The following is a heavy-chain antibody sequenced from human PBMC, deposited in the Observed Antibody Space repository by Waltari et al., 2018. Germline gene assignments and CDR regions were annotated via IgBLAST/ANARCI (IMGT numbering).Heavy chain of an antibody. V-gene: IGHV1-69*14. CDR3: ASEPRTTVEEGRVTGAFDI. CDR2: LIPIFGTA. J-gene: IGHJ3*02. CDR1: GGTFSSYA. D-gene: IGHD4-17*01. Sequence: QVQLVQSGDEVKKPGSAVKVSCKASGGTFSSYAIRWVRQAPGQGLEWMGGLIPIFGTATYAHKFQGSVTITSDKSTITAYMELSSLSSEDTAVYYCASEPRTTVEEGRVTGAFDIWVQGTMVTFSS.